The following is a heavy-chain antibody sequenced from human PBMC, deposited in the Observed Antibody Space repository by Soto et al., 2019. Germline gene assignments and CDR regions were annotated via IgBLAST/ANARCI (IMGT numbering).Heavy chain of an antibody. CDR1: GFTFNDYG. J-gene: IGHJ5*02. D-gene: IGHD4-4*01. CDR3: TRDPRVSPTTVISWFDP. CDR2: INWSGGTI. V-gene: IGHV3-9*01. Sequence: EVQLVESGGGLVQPGRSLRLSCAASGFTFNDYGMHWVRQAPGKGLEWVSGINWSGGTIAYADSVQGRFTISRDNAKNSLYLQMNSLRPEDTALYYCTRDPRVSPTTVISWFDPWGQGTLVTVSS.